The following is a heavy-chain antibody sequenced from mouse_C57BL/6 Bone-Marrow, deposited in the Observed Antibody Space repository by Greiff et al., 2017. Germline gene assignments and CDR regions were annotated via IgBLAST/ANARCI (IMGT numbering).Heavy chain of an antibody. V-gene: IGHV1-81*01. Sequence: QVQLKESGAELARPGASVKLSCKASGYTFTSYGISWVKQRTGQGLEWIGEIYPRSGNTYYNEKFKGKATLTADKSSSTAYMELRSLTSEDSAVYFCAREITTVVSYYFDYWGQGTTLTVSS. CDR2: IYPRSGNT. D-gene: IGHD1-1*01. CDR1: GYTFTSYG. CDR3: AREITTVVSYYFDY. J-gene: IGHJ2*01.